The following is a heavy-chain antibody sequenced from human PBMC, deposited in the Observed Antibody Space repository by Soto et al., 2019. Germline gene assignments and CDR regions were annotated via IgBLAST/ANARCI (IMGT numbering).Heavy chain of an antibody. CDR3: ARSGRGYSYGYFDY. CDR2: IYYSGST. CDR1: GGSISSYY. J-gene: IGHJ4*02. V-gene: IGHV4-59*01. D-gene: IGHD5-18*01. Sequence: PSETLSLTCTVSGGSISSYYWSWIRQPPGKGLEWIGYIYYSGSTNYNPSHKSRVTISVDTSKNQFSLKLSSVTAADTAVYYCARSGRGYSYGYFDYWGQGTLVTVSS.